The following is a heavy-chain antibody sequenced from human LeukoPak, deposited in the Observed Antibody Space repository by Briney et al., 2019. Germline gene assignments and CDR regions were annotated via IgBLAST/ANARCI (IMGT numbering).Heavy chain of an antibody. CDR3: ARGNTGCGNFDC. Sequence: GGSLRLSCAASGFTINDYWMHWVRQAPGKGLVWVSRINSDGTTTNYADSVRGRFTISRDNAKNTLYLQMNSLSAEDTAVYYCARGNTGCGNFDCWGQGTLVTVSS. CDR2: INSDGTTT. J-gene: IGHJ4*02. CDR1: GFTINDYW. V-gene: IGHV3-74*01. D-gene: IGHD2-8*02.